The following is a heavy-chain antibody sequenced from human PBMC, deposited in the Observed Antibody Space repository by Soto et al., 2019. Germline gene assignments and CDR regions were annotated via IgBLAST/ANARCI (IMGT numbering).Heavy chain of an antibody. CDR3: AKDHPGQGDYGDSALRTY. Sequence: EVQLLESGGGLVQPGGSLRLSCAASGFTFGSYSMTWVRQAPGKGLEWVSSVSGHDGSTHYADSMKGRFTISRDTSKNMLFLQMNSLRAEDTAVYYCAKDHPGQGDYGDSALRTYLGQGTLVTVSS. J-gene: IGHJ4*02. CDR1: GFTFGSYS. D-gene: IGHD4-17*01. V-gene: IGHV3-23*01. CDR2: VSGHDGST.